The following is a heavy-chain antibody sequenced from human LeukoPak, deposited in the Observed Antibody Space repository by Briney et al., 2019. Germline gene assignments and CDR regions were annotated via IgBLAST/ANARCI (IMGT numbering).Heavy chain of an antibody. D-gene: IGHD3-22*01. CDR3: ARQNRNRGYFALDY. J-gene: IGHJ4*02. V-gene: IGHV4-39*01. CDR1: GGSISTSNYY. Sequence: PSETLSLTCTVSGGSISTSNYYWGWIRQPPGKGLEWIGNIFYSGSTYYNPSLKSRVTISVDTSKNQFSLKLSSVTAADTAVYYCARQNRNRGYFALDYWGQGTLVTVSS. CDR2: IFYSGST.